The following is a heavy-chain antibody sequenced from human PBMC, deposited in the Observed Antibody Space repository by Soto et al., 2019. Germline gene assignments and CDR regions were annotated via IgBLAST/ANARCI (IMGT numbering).Heavy chain of an antibody. V-gene: IGHV1-18*01. J-gene: IGHJ4*02. Sequence: QVQLVQSGAEVKKPGASVKVSCKASGYTFTNYGISWVRQAPGQGLEWMGWINTYNGNTNYAQKFQDRVSMTTDASTSTAYMELRSLKSDDTAVYYCARHRLVVIMPVVMDYWGQGILVTVSS. CDR1: GYTFTNYG. CDR2: INTYNGNT. CDR3: ARHRLVVIMPVVMDY. D-gene: IGHD6-6*01.